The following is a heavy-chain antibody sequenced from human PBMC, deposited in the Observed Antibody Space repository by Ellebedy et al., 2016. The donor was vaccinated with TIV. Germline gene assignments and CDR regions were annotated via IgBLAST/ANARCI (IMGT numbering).Heavy chain of an antibody. CDR3: ARHEYSGYEYFNDY. CDR2: MYSSGST. CDR1: GGSISSRSNY. J-gene: IGHJ4*02. Sequence: SETLSLXXTVSGGSISSRSNYWGWIRQTPGKGLAWIGSMYSSGSTDYNPSLKSRVTISVDTSKNQFSLKLSSVTAADTAVYYCARHEYSGYEYFNDYWGQGTLVTVSS. D-gene: IGHD5-12*01. V-gene: IGHV4-39*01.